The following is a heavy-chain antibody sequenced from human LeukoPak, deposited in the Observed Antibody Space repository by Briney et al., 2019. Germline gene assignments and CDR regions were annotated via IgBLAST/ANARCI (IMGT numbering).Heavy chain of an antibody. CDR3: AKPSYYYDSSGYLPDY. Sequence: PGGSLRLSCAASGFTFSSYGTHWVRQAPGKGLEWVAVISYDGSNKYYADSVKGRFTISRDNSKNMLYLQMNSLRAEDTAVYYCAKPSYYYDSSGYLPDYWGQGTLVTVSS. J-gene: IGHJ4*02. CDR1: GFTFSSYG. D-gene: IGHD3-22*01. CDR2: ISYDGSNK. V-gene: IGHV3-30*18.